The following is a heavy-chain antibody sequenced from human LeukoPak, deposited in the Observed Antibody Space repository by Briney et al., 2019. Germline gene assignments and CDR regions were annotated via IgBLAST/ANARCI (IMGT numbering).Heavy chain of an antibody. CDR2: ISSSSSYI. D-gene: IGHD3-10*01. CDR3: ASVDYYGSGNYYNDVDY. Sequence: PGGSLRLSCAASGFTFSSYSMNWVRQAPGKGLEWVSSISSSSSYIYYADSVKGRFTISRDNAKNSLYLQMNSLRAEDTALYYCASVDYYGSGNYYNDVDYWGQEPWSPSPQ. V-gene: IGHV3-21*01. J-gene: IGHJ4*01. CDR1: GFTFSSYS.